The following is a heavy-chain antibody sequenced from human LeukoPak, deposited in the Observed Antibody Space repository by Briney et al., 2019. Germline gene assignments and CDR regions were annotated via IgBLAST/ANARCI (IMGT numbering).Heavy chain of an antibody. V-gene: IGHV4-39*07. CDR1: GGSISSSSYY. CDR3: AALSITMVRDFDY. Sequence: SETLSLTCTVSGGSISSSSYYWGWIRQPPGKGLEWIGTIFYSGSSYSSPSLKSRVTISIDTSKNQFSLKLSSVTAADTAVYYCAALSITMVRDFDYWGQGTLVTVSS. CDR2: IFYSGSS. J-gene: IGHJ4*02. D-gene: IGHD3-10*01.